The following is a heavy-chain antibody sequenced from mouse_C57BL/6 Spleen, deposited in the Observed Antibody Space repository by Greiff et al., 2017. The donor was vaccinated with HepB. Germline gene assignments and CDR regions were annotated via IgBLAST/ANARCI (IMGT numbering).Heavy chain of an antibody. J-gene: IGHJ4*01. V-gene: IGHV1-22*01. CDR2: INPNNGGT. CDR3: ARIYYSYYYAMDY. D-gene: IGHD1-1*01. Sequence: VQLQQSGPELVKPGASVKMSCKASGYTFTDYNMHWVKQSHGKSLEWIGYINPNNGGTSYNQKFKGKATLTVNKSSSTAYMELSSLTSEDSAVYYCARIYYSYYYAMDYWGQGTSVTVSS. CDR1: GYTFTDYN.